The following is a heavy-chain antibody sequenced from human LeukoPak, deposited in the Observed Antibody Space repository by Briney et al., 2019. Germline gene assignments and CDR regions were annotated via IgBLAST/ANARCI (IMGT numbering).Heavy chain of an antibody. CDR3: AHSYDTGGNYYSRFDN. Sequence: SGPTLVNPTQTLTLPCTFSGFSLTTSGVGVGWIRQPPGKALEWLALIYWNDHKPYSPALRSRLTVTKDTSKNQVVLTMTNMDPVDTATYYCAHSYDTGGNYYSRFDNWGEGTLVTVSS. CDR1: GFSLTTSGVG. D-gene: IGHD3-22*01. CDR2: IYWNDHK. J-gene: IGHJ4*02. V-gene: IGHV2-5*01.